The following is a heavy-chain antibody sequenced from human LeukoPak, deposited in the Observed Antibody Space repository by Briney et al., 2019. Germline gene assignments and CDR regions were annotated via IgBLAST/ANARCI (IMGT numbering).Heavy chain of an antibody. D-gene: IGHD3/OR15-3a*01. CDR2: TIPILGVG. Sequence: SVKVSCKASGGTFISYAISWVRQAPGQGLEWMGRTIPILGVGNYAQKFQGRVTITADKSTSTVYMELTSLTSEDTAVYFCARLDWGFWGQGTLVTVSS. V-gene: IGHV1-69*04. CDR3: ARLDWGF. CDR1: GGTFISYA. J-gene: IGHJ4*02.